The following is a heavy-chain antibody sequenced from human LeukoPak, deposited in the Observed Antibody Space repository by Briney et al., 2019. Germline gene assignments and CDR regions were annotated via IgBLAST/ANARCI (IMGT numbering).Heavy chain of an antibody. J-gene: IGHJ4*02. CDR2: INTNTGNP. CDR3: ATDLKKGDSGCFDY. V-gene: IGHV7-4-1*02. Sequence: WASVKVSCKASGYTFTSSALNWVRQAPGRGLEWMGWINTNTGNPTYAQGFTGRFVFSLDTSVSTAYLHISSLEAEDTAIYYCATDLKKGDSGCFDYWGQGTLVNVSS. D-gene: IGHD6-19*01. CDR1: GYTFTSSA.